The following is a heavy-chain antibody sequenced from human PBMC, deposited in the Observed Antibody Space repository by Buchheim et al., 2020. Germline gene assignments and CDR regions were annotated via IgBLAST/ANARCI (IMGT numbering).Heavy chain of an antibody. Sequence: QLQLQESGPGLVKPSETLSLTCTVSGGSISSSSYYWGWIRQPPGKGLEWIGKINHSGSTNYNPSLKSRVTISVDTSKNQFSLKLNSVTAADTAVYYCARGGYASTYYVGYDYYYMDVWDKGTT. CDR2: INHSGST. CDR3: ARGGYASTYYVGYDYYYMDV. J-gene: IGHJ6*03. D-gene: IGHD3-16*01. V-gene: IGHV4-39*07. CDR1: GGSISSSSYY.